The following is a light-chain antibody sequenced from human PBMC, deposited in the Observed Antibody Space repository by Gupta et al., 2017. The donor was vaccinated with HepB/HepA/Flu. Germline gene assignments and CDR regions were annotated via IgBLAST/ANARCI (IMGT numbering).Light chain of an antibody. CDR2: AAS. CDR3: LQDYSYPRT. Sequence: AIQMTQSLSSLSASVGDRVTITCRASQGIKKDLGWYQHKPGKAPKLLIFAASSLQTGVPSRFSGSGSGTDFTLTISSLQPEDFATYYCLQDYSYPRTFGQGTKVEMK. J-gene: IGKJ1*01. CDR1: QGIKKD. V-gene: IGKV1-6*01.